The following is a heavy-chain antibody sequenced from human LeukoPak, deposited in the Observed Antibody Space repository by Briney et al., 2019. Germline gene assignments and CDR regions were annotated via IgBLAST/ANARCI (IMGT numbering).Heavy chain of an antibody. D-gene: IGHD2-2*01. Sequence: SETLSLTCAVYGGSFSGYYWSWIRQPPGKGLEWIGEINHSGSTNYNPSLKSRVTISVATSKNQFSLKLSSVTAADTAVYYCARGGQSCSSTSCYGAWFDPWGQGTLVTVSS. J-gene: IGHJ5*02. V-gene: IGHV4-34*01. CDR2: INHSGST. CDR1: GGSFSGYY. CDR3: ARGGQSCSSTSCYGAWFDP.